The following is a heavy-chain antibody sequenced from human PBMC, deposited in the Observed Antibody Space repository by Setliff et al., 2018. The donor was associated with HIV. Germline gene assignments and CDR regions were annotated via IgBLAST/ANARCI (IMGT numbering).Heavy chain of an antibody. CDR1: GFTFSNYA. CDR3: AKSRITSQYDALDI. CDR2: ITSSGDNT. Sequence: PGGSLRLSCAASGFTFSNYAMTWVRQPPGKGLEWVSVITSSGDNTYYADFVKGQFTISRDNSKHTVYLQMNSLRVDDTAVHYCAKSRITSQYDALDIWGQGTMVTVSS. V-gene: IGHV3-23*01. D-gene: IGHD2-2*01. J-gene: IGHJ3*02.